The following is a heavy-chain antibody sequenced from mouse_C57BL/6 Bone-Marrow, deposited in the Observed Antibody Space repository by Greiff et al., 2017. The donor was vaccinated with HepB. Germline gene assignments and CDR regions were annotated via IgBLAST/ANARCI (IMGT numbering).Heavy chain of an antibody. D-gene: IGHD1-1*01. V-gene: IGHV1-26*01. CDR3: ARENYGSRYYFDY. CDR2: INPNNGGT. CDR1: GYTFTDSY. J-gene: IGHJ2*01. Sequence: VQLQQSGPELVKPGASVKISCKASGYTFTDSYMNWVKQSHGKSLEWIGDINPNNGGTSYNQKFKGKATLTVDKSSSTAYMELRSLTSEDSAVYYCARENYGSRYYFDYWGQGTTLTVSS.